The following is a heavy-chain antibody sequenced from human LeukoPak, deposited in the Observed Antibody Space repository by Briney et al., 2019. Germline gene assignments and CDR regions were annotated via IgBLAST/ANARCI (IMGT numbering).Heavy chain of an antibody. CDR3: ATSRDGYNHFDY. CDR2: IYHRGNT. J-gene: IGHJ4*02. D-gene: IGHD5-24*01. CDR1: GDSLTTSNW. V-gene: IGHV4-4*02. Sequence: PSETLSLTCVVSGDSLTTSNWWNWVRQPPGKGLEWIGKIYHRGNTNNNPSLKSRVTMSVDRSKNQFSLNLTSVTAADTAVYYCATSRDGYNHFDYWGQGILVTVSS.